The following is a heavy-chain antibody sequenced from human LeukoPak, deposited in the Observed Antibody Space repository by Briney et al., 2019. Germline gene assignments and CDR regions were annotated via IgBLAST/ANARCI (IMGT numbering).Heavy chain of an antibody. CDR3: ASADHYGGNSGFAY. J-gene: IGHJ4*02. Sequence: PGRSLRLSCAASGFTFSSYGMHWVRQAPGKGLELVSGISGSGGSTYYADSVKGRFTISRDNSKNTLYLQMNSLRAEDTALFYCASADHYGGNSGFAYWGQGTLVTVSS. CDR2: ISGSGGST. D-gene: IGHD4-23*01. V-gene: IGHV3-23*01. CDR1: GFTFSSYG.